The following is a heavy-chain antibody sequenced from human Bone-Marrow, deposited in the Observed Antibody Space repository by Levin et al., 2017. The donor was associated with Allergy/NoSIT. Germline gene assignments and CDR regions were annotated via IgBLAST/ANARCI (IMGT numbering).Heavy chain of an antibody. V-gene: IGHV3-30*18. D-gene: IGHD5-12*01. Sequence: GGSLRLSCAASGFTFSSYGMHWVRQAPGKGLEWVAVISYDGSNKYYADSVKGRFTISRDNSKNTLYLQMNSLRAEDTAVYYCAKDLGYSGYDLAIDYWGQGTLVTVSS. CDR1: GFTFSSYG. CDR3: AKDLGYSGYDLAIDY. CDR2: ISYDGSNK. J-gene: IGHJ4*02.